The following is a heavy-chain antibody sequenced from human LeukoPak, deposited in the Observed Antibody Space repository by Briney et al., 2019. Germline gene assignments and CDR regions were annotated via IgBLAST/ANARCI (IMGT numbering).Heavy chain of an antibody. CDR3: ARNQAFDY. CDR2: ISYDESDK. V-gene: IGHV3-30-3*01. CDR1: GFTFSSYA. D-gene: IGHD1-14*01. J-gene: IGHJ4*02. Sequence: QPGGSLRLSCAASGFTFSSYAMHWVRQAPVKGLEWVAVISYDESDKYYADSVKGRFTISIDNSKNTLYLQMNSLRPEDTAVYYCARNQAFDYWGQGTLVTVSS.